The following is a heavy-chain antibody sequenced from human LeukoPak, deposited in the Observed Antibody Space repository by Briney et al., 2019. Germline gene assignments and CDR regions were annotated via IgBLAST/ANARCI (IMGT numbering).Heavy chain of an antibody. CDR3: ARLHVYYYGWFDP. CDR1: SDPISSSSYY. CDR2: IYHSGKT. J-gene: IGHJ5*02. Sequence: PSETLSLTCTVSSDPISSSSYYWGWLRQPPEKGLEWIGSIYHSGKTYYNTSLKNRVTISVETSKNQFSLRLRSVTAADTAVYYCARLHVYYYGWFDPWGQGTLVTVSS. D-gene: IGHD3-10*01. V-gene: IGHV4-39*01.